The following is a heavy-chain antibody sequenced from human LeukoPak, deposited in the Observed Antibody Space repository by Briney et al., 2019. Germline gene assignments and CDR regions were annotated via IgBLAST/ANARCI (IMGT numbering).Heavy chain of an antibody. V-gene: IGHV1-8*03. CDR2: MNPNSGNT. D-gene: IGHD7-27*01. Sequence: APVKVSCKASAYTFTTYDINWVRQATGQGLEWMGWMNPNSGNTGYAQKFQGRVTITRNTSISTAYMELSSLRSEDTAVYYCARGLLGGPIDYWGQGTQVTVSS. J-gene: IGHJ4*02. CDR3: ARGLLGGPIDY. CDR1: AYTFTTYD.